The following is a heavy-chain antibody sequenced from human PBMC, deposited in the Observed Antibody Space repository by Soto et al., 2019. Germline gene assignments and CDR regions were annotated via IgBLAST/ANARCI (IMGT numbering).Heavy chain of an antibody. CDR3: APRSNAYYYFY. CDR1: GASISSSNYY. CDR2: IYYSGNT. D-gene: IGHD3-22*01. J-gene: IGHJ4*02. V-gene: IGHV4-39*01. Sequence: SETLSLTCTASGASISSSNYYWGWIRQPPGKGLEWIGSIYYSGNTYYNPSLNSRVTISIDTSKNQFSLKLSSVTAADTAVYYCAPRSNAYYYFYWGQGILVTVSS.